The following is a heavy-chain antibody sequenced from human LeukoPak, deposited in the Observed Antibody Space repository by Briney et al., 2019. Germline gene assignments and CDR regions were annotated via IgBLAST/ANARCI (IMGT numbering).Heavy chain of an antibody. J-gene: IGHJ4*02. V-gene: IGHV4-61*01. CDR2: IYYSGST. CDR3: ARADSGSYHFGY. D-gene: IGHD1-26*01. CDR1: GGSVSSGSYY. Sequence: SETLSLTCTVSGGSVSSGSYYWSWIRQPPGKGLEWIGYIYYSGSTNYNPSLKSRVTISVDTSKNQVSLKLSSVTAADTAVYYCARADSGSYHFGYWGQGTLVTVSS.